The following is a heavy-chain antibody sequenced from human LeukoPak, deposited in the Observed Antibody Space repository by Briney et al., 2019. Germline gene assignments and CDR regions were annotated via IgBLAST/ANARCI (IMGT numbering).Heavy chain of an antibody. Sequence: GGSLRLSCAASGFTFSSYEMNWVRQAPGKGLEWVSYISSSGSTIYYADSVKGRFTISRDNAKNSLYLQMNSLRAEDTAVYYCAGVSYYVDDAFDIWGQGTMVTVSS. CDR2: ISSSGSTI. J-gene: IGHJ3*02. CDR3: AGVSYYVDDAFDI. CDR1: GFTFSSYE. D-gene: IGHD3-10*01. V-gene: IGHV3-48*03.